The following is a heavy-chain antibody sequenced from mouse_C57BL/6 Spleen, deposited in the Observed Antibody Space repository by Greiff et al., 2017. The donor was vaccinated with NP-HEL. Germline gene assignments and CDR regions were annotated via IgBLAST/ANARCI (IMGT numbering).Heavy chain of an antibody. V-gene: IGHV1-61*01. CDR3: ARGTTVPFAY. Sequence: VQLVESGAELVRPGSSVKLSCKASGYTFTSYWMDWVKQRPGQGLEWIGNIYPSDSETHYNQKFKDKATLTVDKSSSTAYMQLSSLTSEDSAVYYCARGTTVPFAYWGQGTLVTVSA. CDR2: IYPSDSET. CDR1: GYTFTSYW. D-gene: IGHD1-1*01. J-gene: IGHJ3*01.